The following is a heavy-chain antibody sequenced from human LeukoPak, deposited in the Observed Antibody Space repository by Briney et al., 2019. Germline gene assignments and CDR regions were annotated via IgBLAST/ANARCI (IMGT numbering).Heavy chain of an antibody. CDR3: AKEPCMTTVTPDAFDI. J-gene: IGHJ3*02. V-gene: IGHV3-23*01. D-gene: IGHD4-17*01. CDR1: GFTFSSYA. CDR2: ISGSGGST. Sequence: GGSLRLSCAASGFTFSSYAMSWVRQAPGKRREWGSAISGSGGSTYYADSVKGRFTIARDNSKNTLYLQMNSLRAEDTAVYYCAKEPCMTTVTPDAFDIWGQGTMVTASS.